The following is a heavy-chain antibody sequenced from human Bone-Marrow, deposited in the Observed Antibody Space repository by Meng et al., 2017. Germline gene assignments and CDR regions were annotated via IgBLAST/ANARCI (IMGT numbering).Heavy chain of an antibody. CDR1: GDSISSDIC. D-gene: IGHD1-7*01. J-gene: IGHJ4*02. V-gene: IGHV4-4*02. CDR2: VYHRGDT. CDR3: GRDQGRELINH. Sequence: QVQLQESGPGLVKPSGTLSLTCTVAGDSISSDICWSWVRTPPGKGLEGNGEVYHRGDTNYNPSLKSRVDISVDKSKNQVYLSLFSVTAADTAVYYCGRDQGRELINHWGQGTLVTFSS.